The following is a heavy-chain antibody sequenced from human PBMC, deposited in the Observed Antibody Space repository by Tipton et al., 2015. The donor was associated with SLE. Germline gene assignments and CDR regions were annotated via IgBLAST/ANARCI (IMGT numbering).Heavy chain of an antibody. CDR1: GFSVTNNY. CDR2: IYTGDST. CDR3: AKETSGGYSDGNDY. J-gene: IGHJ4*02. D-gene: IGHD1-26*01. Sequence: GSLRLSCAASGFSVTNNYMSWVRQTPGKGLEWISVIYTGDSTFYADSMKGRFTISRDNSKNTLYLQMNSLRAEDTAVYYCAKETSGGYSDGNDYWGQGTLVTVSS. V-gene: IGHV3-53*01.